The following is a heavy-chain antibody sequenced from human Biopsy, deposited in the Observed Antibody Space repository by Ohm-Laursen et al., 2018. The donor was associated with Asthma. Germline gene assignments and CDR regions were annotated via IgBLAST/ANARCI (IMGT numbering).Heavy chain of an antibody. D-gene: IGHD3-3*02. CDR1: GFTFGDYW. V-gene: IGHV3-7*01. Sequence: GSLRLSCTASGFTFGDYWMSWVRQVPGKGLEWVANIKHDGSEKNHVDSLKGRFTISRDNAKNSLYLQMNSLRAEDTAVYYCARTFHFWSPYHAEQYQLWGQGTLVTVSS. J-gene: IGHJ1*01. CDR2: IKHDGSEK. CDR3: ARTFHFWSPYHAEQYQL.